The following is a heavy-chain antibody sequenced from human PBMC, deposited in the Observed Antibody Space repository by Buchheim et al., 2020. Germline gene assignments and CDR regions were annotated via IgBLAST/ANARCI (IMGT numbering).Heavy chain of an antibody. CDR3: ARSMVATLFDY. D-gene: IGHD5-12*01. V-gene: IGHV3-30-3*01. CDR2: ISYDGSNK. CDR1: GFTFSSYA. Sequence: QVQLVESGGGVVQPGRSLRLSCAASGFTFSSYAMHWVRQAPGKGLEWVAVISYDGSNKYYADSVKGRFTISRDNSKNKLYLQMNSLRAEDTAVYYCARSMVATLFDYWGQGTL. J-gene: IGHJ4*02.